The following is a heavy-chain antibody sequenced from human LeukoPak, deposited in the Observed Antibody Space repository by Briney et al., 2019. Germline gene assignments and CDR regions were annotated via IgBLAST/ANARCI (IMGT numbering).Heavy chain of an antibody. V-gene: IGHV1-18*01. D-gene: IGHD4-23*01. Sequence: ASVKVSCKSSGYTFANYGITWVRQAPGQGLEWMGWISGYNGNTHYAQKLQGRVTMTTDTSTSTAYMELRSLRSDDTAVYYCARGFYMTTVVHYFDFWGQGTLVTVSS. CDR2: ISGYNGNT. CDR3: ARGFYMTTVVHYFDF. J-gene: IGHJ4*02. CDR1: GYTFANYG.